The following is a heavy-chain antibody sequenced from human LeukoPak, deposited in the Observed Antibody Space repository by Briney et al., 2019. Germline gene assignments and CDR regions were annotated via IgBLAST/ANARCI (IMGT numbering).Heavy chain of an antibody. J-gene: IGHJ5*02. V-gene: IGHV4-59*01. CDR3: ARDSHSVDTATPRGFDP. CDR1: GDSISSYF. Sequence: SETLSLTCTVSGDSISSYFWSWIRQPPGKGLEWIGYFHDSGSANYNPSLKSRITMSVDTSKNQSSLKLRSVTAADTAVYYCARDSHSVDTATPRGFDPWGQGTLVTVSS. D-gene: IGHD2-15*01. CDR2: FHDSGSA.